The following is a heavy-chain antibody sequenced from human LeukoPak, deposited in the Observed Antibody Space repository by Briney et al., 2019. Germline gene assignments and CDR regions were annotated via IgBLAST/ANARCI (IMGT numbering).Heavy chain of an antibody. J-gene: IGHJ3*01. CDR1: GYTFINSG. D-gene: IGHD2-2*01. Sequence: SVKVSCKASGYTFINSGITWVRQAPGQGLEWMGGTIPIFGAAQHAQKFQGRVTFITDESTSTAYMELSSLRSEDTAVYFCARDLLPAAIGFDALDLWGQGTMVTVSS. CDR2: TIPIFGAA. CDR3: ARDLLPAAIGFDALDL. V-gene: IGHV1-69*05.